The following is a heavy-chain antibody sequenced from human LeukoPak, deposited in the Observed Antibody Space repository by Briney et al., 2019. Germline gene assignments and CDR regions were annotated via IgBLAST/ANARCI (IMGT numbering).Heavy chain of an antibody. V-gene: IGHV4-34*01. Sequence: SETLSLTCAVYGGSFSGYYWDWIRQPPGKGLEWIGEINDSGSTNYNPSLKSRVTISVDTSKNQLSLKLSSVTASDTAMYYCARAVDTAIMXNWFDPWGQGILVTVSS. CDR2: INDSGST. CDR3: ARAVDTAIMXNWFDP. J-gene: IGHJ5*02. CDR1: GGSFSGYY. D-gene: IGHD5-18*01.